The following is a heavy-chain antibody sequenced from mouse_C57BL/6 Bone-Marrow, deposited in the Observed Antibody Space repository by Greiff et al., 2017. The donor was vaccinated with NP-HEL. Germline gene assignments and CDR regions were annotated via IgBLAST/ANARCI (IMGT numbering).Heavy chain of an antibody. Sequence: EVKVEESGGGLVKPGGSLKLSCAASGFTFSSYAMSWVRQTPEKRLEWVATISDGGSYTYYPDNVKGRFTISRDNAKNNLYLQMSHLKSEDTAMYYCARPLGFAYWGQGTLVTVSA. CDR3: ARPLGFAY. V-gene: IGHV5-4*03. J-gene: IGHJ3*01. CDR2: ISDGGSYT. CDR1: GFTFSSYA.